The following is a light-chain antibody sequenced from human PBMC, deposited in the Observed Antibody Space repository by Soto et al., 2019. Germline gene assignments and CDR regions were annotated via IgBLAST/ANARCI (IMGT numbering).Light chain of an antibody. CDR3: SSYAGSNIHYV. CDR1: SSDVGGYNY. CDR2: EVS. V-gene: IGLV2-8*01. Sequence: QSALTQPPSASGSPGQSVTISCTGTSSDVGGYNYVSWYQQHPGKAPKLMIYEVSKRPSGVPDRFSGSKSGNTASLTVSGLQAADEADYYCSSYAGSNIHYVFGTGTKLTVL. J-gene: IGLJ1*01.